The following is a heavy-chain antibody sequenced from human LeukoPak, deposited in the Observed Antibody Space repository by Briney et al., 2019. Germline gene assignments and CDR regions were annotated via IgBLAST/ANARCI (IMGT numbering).Heavy chain of an antibody. CDR1: GFTFSDYT. CDR2: ITSSRSAT. D-gene: IGHD1-26*01. Sequence: GGSLRLSCAASGFTFSDYTMNWIRQAPGKGLEWVSYITSSRSATYYAGSVKGRFTISRDNGKNSLYLQMHSLRAADTAVYYCARMYTGSYGPYYFMDVWGKGTTVTVSS. J-gene: IGHJ6*03. V-gene: IGHV3-48*01. CDR3: ARMYTGSYGPYYFMDV.